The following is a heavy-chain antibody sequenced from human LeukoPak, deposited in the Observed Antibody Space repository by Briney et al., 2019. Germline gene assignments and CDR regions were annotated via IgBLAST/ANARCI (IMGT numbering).Heavy chain of an antibody. V-gene: IGHV4-39*01. Sequence: SETLSLTCTVSGGSISSSSYYWGWIRQPPGKGLEWIGSIYYSGSTYYNPSLKSRVTISVDTSKNQFSLKLSSVTAADTAVYYCAGYQAWNYMDVWGKGTTVTVSS. CDR3: AGYQAWNYMDV. D-gene: IGHD2-2*01. J-gene: IGHJ6*03. CDR2: IYYSGST. CDR1: GGSISSSSYY.